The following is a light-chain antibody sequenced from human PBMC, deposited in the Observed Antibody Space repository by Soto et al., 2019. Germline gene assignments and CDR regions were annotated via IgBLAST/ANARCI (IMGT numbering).Light chain of an antibody. Sequence: DIQMTQSPSSLSATVGDRVTITCRASQDISNYLAWHQQKPGKVPKLLIYAASTLQPGVPSRFSGSGSGTDFTLTFSSLQPEDVATYYCQKYNGAPPETFGPGTKVAIK. J-gene: IGKJ3*01. V-gene: IGKV1-27*01. CDR3: QKYNGAPPET. CDR1: QDISNY. CDR2: AAS.